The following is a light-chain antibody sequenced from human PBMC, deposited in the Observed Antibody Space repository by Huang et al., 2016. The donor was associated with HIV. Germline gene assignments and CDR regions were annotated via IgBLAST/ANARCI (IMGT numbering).Light chain of an antibody. Sequence: EIVVTQSPATLSVSPGERAALSCRASQSVSSDLAWYQQKPGQAPRLLIYGASTRASGIPGRFSGRGSGTEFTLTISSLQSEDFADYYCQQDNNGLGTFGQGTKVEIK. J-gene: IGKJ1*01. CDR2: GAS. CDR3: QQDNNGLGT. V-gene: IGKV3-15*01. CDR1: QSVSSD.